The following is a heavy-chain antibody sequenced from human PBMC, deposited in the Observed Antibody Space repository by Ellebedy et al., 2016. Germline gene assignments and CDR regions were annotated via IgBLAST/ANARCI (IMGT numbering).Heavy chain of an antibody. D-gene: IGHD6-19*01. J-gene: IGHJ3*01. V-gene: IGHV4-59*02. CDR2: VFHTGTS. CDR3: AKWNGGWYAFEV. Sequence: SETLSLTCNVSGGSVSSDYWNWIRRPPGKGLEWIGYVFHTGTSNYNPSLRSRVTMSVDTSKSQFSLRLTSVTAADTAVYYCAKWNGGWYAFEVWGQGTMVTVSS. CDR1: GGSVSSDY.